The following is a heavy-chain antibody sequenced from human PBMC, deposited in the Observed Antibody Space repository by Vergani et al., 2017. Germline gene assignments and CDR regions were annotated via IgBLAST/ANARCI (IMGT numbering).Heavy chain of an antibody. CDR3: ARYSSGFFGVVTPFDY. CDR1: GFTFSSYW. CDR2: IKQDGSEK. D-gene: IGHD3-3*01. Sequence: EVQLVESGGGLVQPGGSLRLSCAASGFTFSSYWMSWVRQAPGKGLEWVANIKQDGSEKYYVDSVKGRFTISRDNAKNSLYLQMNSLRAEDTAVYYCARYSSGFFGVVTPFDYWGQGTLVTVSS. J-gene: IGHJ4*02. V-gene: IGHV3-7*01.